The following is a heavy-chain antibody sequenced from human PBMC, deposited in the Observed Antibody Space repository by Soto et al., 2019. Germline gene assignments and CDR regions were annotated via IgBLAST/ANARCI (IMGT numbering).Heavy chain of an antibody. Sequence: NPSETLSLTCTVSGGSISRGASHWNWVRQHPGQGLEWIGYIYYSGSTYYNPSLKSRVTISLDMSQNQFYLELNSVTAADTAVYYCATFSDYDSIYDHWGQGTLVTVSS. D-gene: IGHD4-17*01. CDR1: GGSISRGASH. J-gene: IGHJ4*02. CDR3: ATFSDYDSIYDH. V-gene: IGHV4-31*03. CDR2: IYYSGST.